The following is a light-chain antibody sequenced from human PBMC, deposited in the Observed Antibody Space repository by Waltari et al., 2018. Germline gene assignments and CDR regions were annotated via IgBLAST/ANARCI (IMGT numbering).Light chain of an antibody. V-gene: IGKV1-33*01. J-gene: IGKJ4*01. CDR3: QQYDNLPLT. CDR2: DAS. Sequence: DIQMTPSPSPLSASVGDRVTITWQASQDISNYLNRYQQKPGKAPKLLIYDASNLETGVPSRFSGSGSGTDFTFTISSLQPEDIATYYCQQYDNLPLTFGGGTKVEIK. CDR1: QDISNY.